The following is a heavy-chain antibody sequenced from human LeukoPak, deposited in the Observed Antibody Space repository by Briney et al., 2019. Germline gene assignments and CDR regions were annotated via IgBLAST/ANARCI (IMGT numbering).Heavy chain of an antibody. CDR3: ARGDQWLPRGYYYYYGMDV. Sequence: PGGSLRLSCAASGFTFSSYWMSWVRQAPGKGLEWVAVISYDGSNKYYADSVKGRFTISRDNSKNTLYLQMNSLRAEDTAVYYCARGDQWLPRGYYYYYGMDVWGQGTTVTVSS. D-gene: IGHD3-22*01. CDR1: GFTFSSYW. J-gene: IGHJ6*02. CDR2: ISYDGSNK. V-gene: IGHV3-30-3*01.